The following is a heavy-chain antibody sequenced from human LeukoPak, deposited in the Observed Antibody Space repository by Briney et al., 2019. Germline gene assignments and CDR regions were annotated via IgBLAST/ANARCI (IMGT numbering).Heavy chain of an antibody. CDR1: GYTFTAYY. D-gene: IGHD1-26*01. V-gene: IGHV1-2*02. CDR2: INPNSGGT. CDR3: ARYSGSYYGYYFDY. J-gene: IGHJ4*02. Sequence: ASVKVSCKASGYTFTAYYIHWVRQAPGQGLEWMGWINPNSGGTNYAQKFQGRVTMTRDTSISTAYMELSRLRSDDTAMYYCARYSGSYYGYYFDYWGQGTLVTVSS.